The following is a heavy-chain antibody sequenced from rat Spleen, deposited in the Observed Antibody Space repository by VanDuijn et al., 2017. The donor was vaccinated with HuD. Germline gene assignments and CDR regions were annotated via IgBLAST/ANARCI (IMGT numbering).Heavy chain of an antibody. CDR1: GFSLTSYN. V-gene: IGHV2-30*01. J-gene: IGHJ4*01. CDR2: IWTGGST. CDR3: ARHLREASGVMDV. Sequence: QVQLKESGPGLVQPSQTLSLTCTVSGFSLTSYNVHWVRQPTGKGLEWMGIIWTGGSTDYNSALKSRLSISRDTSKSQVFLKMNSLQTEDTAMYFCARHLREASGVMDVWGQGASVTVSS. D-gene: IGHD4-3*01.